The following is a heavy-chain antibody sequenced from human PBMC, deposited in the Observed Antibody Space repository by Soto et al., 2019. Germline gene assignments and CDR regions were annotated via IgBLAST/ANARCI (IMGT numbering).Heavy chain of an antibody. CDR3: ASCNVRVPYDILTGYYGHAEYFQH. J-gene: IGHJ1*01. CDR2: INPNSGGT. V-gene: IGHV1-2*02. CDR1: GYTFTGYY. D-gene: IGHD3-9*01. Sequence: ASVKVSCKASGYTFTGYYMQWVRQAPGQGLEWMGWINPNSGGTNYAQKFQGRVTMTRDTSTRTAYMELRSLRSDDTAVYYCASCNVRVPYDILTGYYGHAEYFQHWGQGTLVTVSS.